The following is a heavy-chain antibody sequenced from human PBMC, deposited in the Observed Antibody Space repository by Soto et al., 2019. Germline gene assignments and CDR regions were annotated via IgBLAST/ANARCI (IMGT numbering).Heavy chain of an antibody. CDR1: GGSISSYY. D-gene: IGHD3-22*01. J-gene: IGHJ6*02. CDR2: IYYSGST. Sequence: SETLSLTCTVSGGSISSYYWSWIRQPPGKGLEWIGYIYYSGSTNYNPSLKSRVTISVDTSKNQFSLKLSSVTAADTAVYYCARDRFSRDSSGYMTWYGMDVWGQGTTVTVSS. CDR3: ARDRFSRDSSGYMTWYGMDV. V-gene: IGHV4-59*01.